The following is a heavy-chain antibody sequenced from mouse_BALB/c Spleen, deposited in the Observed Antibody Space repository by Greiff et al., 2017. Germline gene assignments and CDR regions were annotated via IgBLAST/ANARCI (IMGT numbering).Heavy chain of an antibody. CDR3: ARDSAMDY. CDR1: GFTFSSYG. J-gene: IGHJ4*01. CDR2: ISSGGSYT. V-gene: IGHV5-6*01. Sequence: EVQLVESGGDLVKPGGSLKLSCAASGFTFSSYGMSWVRQTPDKRLEWVATISSGGSYTYYPDSVKGRFTISRDNAKNTLYLQMSSLKSEDTAMYYCARDSAMDYWGQGTSVAVSS.